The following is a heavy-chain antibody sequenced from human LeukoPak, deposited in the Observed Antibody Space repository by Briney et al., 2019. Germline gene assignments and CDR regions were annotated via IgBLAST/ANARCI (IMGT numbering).Heavy chain of an antibody. V-gene: IGHV1-8*01. CDR3: ARVPIIAAGGEFDY. CDR2: MNPNSGNT. CDR1: GYTFTSYD. Sequence: ASVKVSCKASGYTFTSYDINWVRQATGQGLEWMGWMNPNSGNTGYAQKFQGRVTMTRNTSISTAYMELSSLRSEDTAVYYCARVPIIAAGGEFDYWGQGTLVTVSS. J-gene: IGHJ4*02. D-gene: IGHD6-13*01.